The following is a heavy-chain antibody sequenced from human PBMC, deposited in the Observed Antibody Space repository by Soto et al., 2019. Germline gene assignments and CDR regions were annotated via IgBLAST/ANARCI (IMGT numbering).Heavy chain of an antibody. J-gene: IGHJ4*02. V-gene: IGHV4-39*01. Sequence: QLQLQESGPGLVKPSETLSLTCTVSGGSISSSSYYWGWIRHPPGKGLEWIGTIYYSVSTYYNPPLQSRVTLSVDPAKNQFSLKLSSVTAADTAVYYCARLYGSSLFDYWGQGTLVTVSS. D-gene: IGHD6-6*01. CDR2: IYYSVST. CDR1: GGSISSSSYY. CDR3: ARLYGSSLFDY.